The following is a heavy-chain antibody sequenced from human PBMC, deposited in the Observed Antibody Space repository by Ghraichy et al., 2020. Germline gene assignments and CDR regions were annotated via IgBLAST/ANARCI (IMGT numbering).Heavy chain of an antibody. D-gene: IGHD3-16*02. V-gene: IGHV3-21*01. CDR2: ISGDSFYI. J-gene: IGHJ4*02. CDR1: GFTFRSYS. Sequence: GESLNISCAASGFTFRSYSINWVRQAPGKGLEWVSSISGDSFYIYYADSVKGRFTISRDNAKNSLYLQMNSLRADDTAVYYCARDSTFGGIIAHFDYWGQGTLVTVSS. CDR3: ARDSTFGGIIAHFDY.